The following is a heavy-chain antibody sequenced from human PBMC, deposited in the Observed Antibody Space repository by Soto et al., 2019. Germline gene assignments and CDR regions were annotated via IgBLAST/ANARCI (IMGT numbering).Heavy chain of an antibody. J-gene: IGHJ3*02. CDR1: GGSISSGDYY. D-gene: IGHD3-16*01. CDR3: ASAPYFDYVWGSYTGAIHI. CDR2: IYYSGST. V-gene: IGHV4-30-4*01. Sequence: PSETLSLTCTVSGGSISSGDYYWSWIRQPPGKGLEWIGYIYYSGSTYYNPSLKSRVTISVDTSKNQFSLKLSSVTAADTAVYYCASAPYFDYVWGSYTGAIHIWGPGIMVTVSS.